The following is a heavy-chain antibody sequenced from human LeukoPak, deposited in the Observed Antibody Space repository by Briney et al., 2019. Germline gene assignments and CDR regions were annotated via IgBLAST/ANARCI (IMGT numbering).Heavy chain of an antibody. Sequence: PSETLSLTCAVSGTSISLSNWWTWVRQPPGKGLEWIGEIYHSGTTNYNPSLKSRVTISVDTSKNQFSLKLSSVTAADTAVYYCARMGIAAAGPQGCWGQGTLVTVSS. CDR2: IYHSGTT. V-gene: IGHV4-4*02. CDR1: GTSISLSNW. CDR3: ARMGIAAAGPQGC. D-gene: IGHD6-13*01. J-gene: IGHJ4*02.